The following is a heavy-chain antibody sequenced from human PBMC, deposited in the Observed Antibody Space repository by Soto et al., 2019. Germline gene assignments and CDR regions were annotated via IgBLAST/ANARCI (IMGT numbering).Heavy chain of an antibody. J-gene: IGHJ4*02. Sequence: DVQLVETGGGLIQPGGSLRLSCAASGFTVSSNYMNWVRQAPGKGLEWLSIIYSDGTTYYADSVKGRFTISRDNFKNTLYPQMNNLRAEDTAVYYCAILSNWGQGTLVTVSS. V-gene: IGHV3-53*02. D-gene: IGHD6-6*01. CDR1: GFTVSSNY. CDR3: AILSN. CDR2: IYSDGTT.